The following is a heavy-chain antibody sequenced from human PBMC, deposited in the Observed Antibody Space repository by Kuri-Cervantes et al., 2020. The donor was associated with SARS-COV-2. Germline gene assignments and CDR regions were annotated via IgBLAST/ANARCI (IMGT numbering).Heavy chain of an antibody. CDR2: MSGSGAST. D-gene: IGHD3-3*01. Sequence: GGSLRLSCAASGFTFNSYALSWVRQAPGRGLEWVSAMSGSGASTYYAVSVKGRFTVSRDNPKNMFYLQMNSLRADDTAVYYCARHRDFWNDGMDVWGQGTTVTVSS. J-gene: IGHJ6*02. CDR1: GFTFNSYA. V-gene: IGHV3-23*01. CDR3: ARHRDFWNDGMDV.